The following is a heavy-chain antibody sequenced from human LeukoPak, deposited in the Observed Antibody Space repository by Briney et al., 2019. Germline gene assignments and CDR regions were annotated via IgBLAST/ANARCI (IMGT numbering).Heavy chain of an antibody. CDR1: GGSLSSYY. Sequence: PSETLSLTCTVSGGSLSSYYWSWIRQPPGKGLEWIGYIYYSGSTNYNPSLKSRVTISVDTSKNQFSLKLSSVTAADTAVYYCARGVTPSFDYWGQGTLVTVSS. CDR2: IYYSGST. D-gene: IGHD2-21*02. J-gene: IGHJ4*02. V-gene: IGHV4-59*01. CDR3: ARGVTPSFDY.